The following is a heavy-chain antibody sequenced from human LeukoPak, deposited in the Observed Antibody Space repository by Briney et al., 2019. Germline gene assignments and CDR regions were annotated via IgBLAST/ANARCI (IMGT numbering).Heavy chain of an antibody. V-gene: IGHV3-23*01. CDR1: GFPLSSYA. Sequence: GSPGLSFAAPGFPLSSYAMSRGRPAPGKGPEWVSAISGSGGSTYYADSVKGRFTISRDNSKNTLYLQMNSLRAEDTAVYYCARDYSSSWTNFDYWGQGTLVTVSS. J-gene: IGHJ4*02. CDR2: ISGSGGST. D-gene: IGHD6-13*01. CDR3: ARDYSSSWTNFDY.